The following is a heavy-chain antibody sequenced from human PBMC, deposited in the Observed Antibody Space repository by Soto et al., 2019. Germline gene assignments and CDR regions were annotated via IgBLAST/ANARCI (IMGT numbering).Heavy chain of an antibody. D-gene: IGHD3-22*01. CDR3: VRGDSSRFTAGYFQH. J-gene: IGHJ1*01. V-gene: IGHV1-69*13. CDR1: GGTFSSYA. CDR2: IIPIFGTA. Sequence: SVKVSCKASGGTFSSYAISWVRQAPGQGLEWMGGIIPIFGTANYAQKFQGRVTITADESTSTAYMELRSLRAEDTALYYCVRGDSSRFTAGYFQHWGQGTLVTVSS.